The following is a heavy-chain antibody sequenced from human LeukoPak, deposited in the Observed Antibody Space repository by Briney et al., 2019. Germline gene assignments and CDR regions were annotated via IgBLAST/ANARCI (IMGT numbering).Heavy chain of an antibody. Sequence: GRSLRLSCAASGFTFSSYAMHWVRQAPGKGLEWVAVISYDGGNKYYADSVKGRFTISRDNSKNTLYLQMNSLRAEDTAVYYCARARRGCSSTSCYGGNFDYWGQGTLVTVSS. CDR3: ARARRGCSSTSCYGGNFDY. CDR2: ISYDGGNK. J-gene: IGHJ4*02. CDR1: GFTFSSYA. V-gene: IGHV3-30-3*01. D-gene: IGHD2-2*01.